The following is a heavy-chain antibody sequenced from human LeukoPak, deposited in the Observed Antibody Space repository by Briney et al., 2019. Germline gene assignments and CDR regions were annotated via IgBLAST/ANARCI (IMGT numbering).Heavy chain of an antibody. CDR3: ARGELRYFDRLLYPSLGY. V-gene: IGHV4-30-4*08. CDR1: GGSISSGDYY. Sequence: SQILSLTCTVSGGSISSGDYYWSWIRQPPGKGLEWIGYIYYSGSTYYNPSLKSRVTISVDTSKNQFSLKLSSVTAADTAVYYCARGELRYFDRLLYPSLGYWGQGTLVTVSS. CDR2: IYYSGST. D-gene: IGHD3-9*01. J-gene: IGHJ4*02.